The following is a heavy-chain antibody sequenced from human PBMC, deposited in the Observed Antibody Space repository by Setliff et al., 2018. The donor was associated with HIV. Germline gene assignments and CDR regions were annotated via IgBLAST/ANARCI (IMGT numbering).Heavy chain of an antibody. CDR3: ARDDPTIIGRRALRY. CDR2: ISTGSNYK. V-gene: IGHV3-21*01. Sequence: PGGSLRLSCAASGFTFSSYSMSWVRQAPGKGLEWVSSISTGSNYKYYADSVKGRFTISRDNAKNLLYLQMTSLTADDTAVYFCARDDPTIIGRRALRYWGQGILVTVSS. D-gene: IGHD3-10*01. J-gene: IGHJ4*02. CDR1: GFTFSSYS.